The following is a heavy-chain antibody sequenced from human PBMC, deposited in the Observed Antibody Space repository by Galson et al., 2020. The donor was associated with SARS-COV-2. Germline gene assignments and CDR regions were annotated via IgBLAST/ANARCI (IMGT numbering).Heavy chain of an antibody. CDR2: ISYSGST. CDR1: GGSFRSGNYY. CDR3: AKSLNWGLYWNLDL. J-gene: IGHJ2*01. D-gene: IGHD7-27*01. Sequence: SETLSLTCTVSGGSFRSGNYYWSWIRQPPGKRLEWIGYISYSGSTHYNPSLKSRVTISGDTSKNQFSLKLSSVTAADTAVYYCAKSLNWGLYWNLDLWGRGTLVTVSS. V-gene: IGHV4-61*01.